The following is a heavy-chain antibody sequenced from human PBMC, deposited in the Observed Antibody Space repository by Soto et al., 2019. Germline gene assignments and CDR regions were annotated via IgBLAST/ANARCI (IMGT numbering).Heavy chain of an antibody. CDR2: IYAAGST. V-gene: IGHV3-66*01. D-gene: IGHD1-1*01. CDR3: ARGSYDSVFDS. J-gene: IGHJ4*02. CDR1: GFTVSSNY. Sequence: EVQLMESGGGLVQPGGSLRLSCAASGFTVSSNYMSWVRQAPGKGLEWVSVIYAAGSTYYADSVKGRFTISRDESRNTLYLQLNSLRAEDTAVYYCARGSYDSVFDSWGQETLVSVTS.